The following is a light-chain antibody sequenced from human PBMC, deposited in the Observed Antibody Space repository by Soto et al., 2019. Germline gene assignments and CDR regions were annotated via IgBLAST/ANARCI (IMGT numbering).Light chain of an antibody. J-gene: IGLJ1*01. CDR3: QTWVTGIYV. CDR2: LNSDGSH. Sequence: QPVLTQSPSASASLGASVKLTCTLSSGHSSYAIAWHQQQPEKGPRYLMKLNSDGSHSKGDGIPDRLSGSSSGAERYLTISSLQSEDEADYYCQTWVTGIYVFGTGTKVTVL. V-gene: IGLV4-69*01. CDR1: SGHSSYA.